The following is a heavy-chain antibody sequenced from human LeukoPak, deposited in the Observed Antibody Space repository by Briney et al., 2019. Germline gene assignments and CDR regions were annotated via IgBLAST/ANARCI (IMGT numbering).Heavy chain of an antibody. CDR2: IYYSGST. D-gene: IGHD3-22*01. CDR1: GGSISSYY. J-gene: IGHJ4*02. CDR3: ARESYYYDSSGYSL. V-gene: IGHV4-59*01. Sequence: PSETLSLTCTVSGGSISSYYWSWIRQPPGKGLEWIGYIYYSGSTNYNPSLKSRVTISVDTSKNQFSLKLSSVTAADTAVYYCARESYYYDSSGYSLWGQGTLVTVSS.